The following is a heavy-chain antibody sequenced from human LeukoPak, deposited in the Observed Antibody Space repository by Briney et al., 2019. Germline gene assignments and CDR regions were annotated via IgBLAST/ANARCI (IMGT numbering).Heavy chain of an antibody. CDR3: ARDSYYSSDY. CDR1: GFTFSRYE. D-gene: IGHD3-22*01. V-gene: IGHV3-48*03. J-gene: IGHJ4*02. Sequence: PGGSLRLSCAASGFTFSRYEMNWVRQAPGKGLEWVSYISTSGGTKYYADSVKGRFTIPRDNAKNSLYLQMDSLRAEDTAVYYCARDSYYSSDYWGQGTLVTVSS. CDR2: ISTSGGTK.